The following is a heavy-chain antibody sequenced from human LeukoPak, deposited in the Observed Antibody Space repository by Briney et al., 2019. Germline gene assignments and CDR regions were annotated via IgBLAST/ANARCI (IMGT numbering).Heavy chain of an antibody. Sequence: PGGSLRLSCAASRFILDDYAMHWVRQPPGKGLEWVSGISWNSGRIAYADSVKGRFTISRDNAKSYLYLQMNSLRPEDTALYYCAKDSSGWTGAFDIWGQGTMVTVSS. CDR3: AKDSSGWTGAFDI. J-gene: IGHJ3*02. D-gene: IGHD6-19*01. CDR2: ISWNSGRI. CDR1: RFILDDYA. V-gene: IGHV3-9*01.